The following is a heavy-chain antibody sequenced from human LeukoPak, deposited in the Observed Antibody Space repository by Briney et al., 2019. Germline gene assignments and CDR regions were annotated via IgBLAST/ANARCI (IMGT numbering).Heavy chain of an antibody. V-gene: IGHV4-31*03. CDR3: ARERIWFEVSYMDV. D-gene: IGHD3-10*01. CDR2: IYYSGST. Sequence: SQTLSLTCTVPGGSISSGGYYWSWIRQHPGKGLEWIGYIYYSGSTYYNPSLKSRVTISVDTSKNQFSLKLSSVTAADTAVYYCARERIWFEVSYMDVWGKGTTVTVSS. J-gene: IGHJ6*03. CDR1: GGSISSGGYY.